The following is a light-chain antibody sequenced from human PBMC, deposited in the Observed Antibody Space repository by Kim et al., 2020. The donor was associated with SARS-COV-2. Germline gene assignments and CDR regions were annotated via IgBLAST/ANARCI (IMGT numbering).Light chain of an antibody. Sequence: SGAPGKTARMTRGGNNIGSKSVHWYPQNPGQAPVLVIYSDSDRPSGIPERFSGSNSGNTATLTISRVEAGDEADYFCQVWDTSSVVFGGGTKLTVL. V-gene: IGLV3-21*01. CDR1: NIGSKS. CDR2: SDS. J-gene: IGLJ2*01. CDR3: QVWDTSSVV.